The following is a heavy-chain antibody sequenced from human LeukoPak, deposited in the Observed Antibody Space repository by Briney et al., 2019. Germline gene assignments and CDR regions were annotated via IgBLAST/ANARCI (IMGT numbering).Heavy chain of an antibody. J-gene: IGHJ3*02. Sequence: GGSLRLSCVDSGFTFTSYGIFWVRQAPGRGLEWVAVFSYDGSNRFFAGSVKGRFTFSRDNSKKTLYLQMNSLRAEDTAVYYCAKGSSRPPNAFDIWGQGTLVTVSS. CDR3: AKGSSRPPNAFDI. D-gene: IGHD6-6*01. CDR2: FSYDGSNR. CDR1: GFTFTSYG. V-gene: IGHV3-30*04.